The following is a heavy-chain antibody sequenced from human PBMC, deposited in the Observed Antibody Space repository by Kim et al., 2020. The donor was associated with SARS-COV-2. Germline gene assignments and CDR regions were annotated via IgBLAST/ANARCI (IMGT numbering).Heavy chain of an antibody. CDR2: IYYSGST. J-gene: IGHJ2*01. CDR3: ARRPYGSGSYYNAYWYFDL. D-gene: IGHD3-10*01. CDR1: GGSISSSSYY. Sequence: SETLSLTCTVSGGSISSSSYYWGWIRQPPGKGLEWIGSIYYSGSTYYNPSLKSRVTISVDTSKNQFSLKLSSVTAADTAVYYCARRPYGSGSYYNAYWYFDLWGRGTLVTVSS. V-gene: IGHV4-39*01.